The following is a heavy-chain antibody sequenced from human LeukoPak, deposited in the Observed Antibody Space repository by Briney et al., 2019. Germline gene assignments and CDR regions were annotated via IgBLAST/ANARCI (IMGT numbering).Heavy chain of an antibody. D-gene: IGHD1-7*01. V-gene: IGHV4-34*01. CDR3: ARDLRGWNYDFYYYGMDV. CDR2: INHSGST. J-gene: IGHJ6*02. Sequence: SETLSLTCTVYGGSFSGYYWSWIRQPPGKGLEWIGEINHSGSTNYNPSLKSRVTISVDTSKNQFSLKLSSVTAADTAVYYCARDLRGWNYDFYYYGMDVWGQGTTVTVSS. CDR1: GGSFSGYY.